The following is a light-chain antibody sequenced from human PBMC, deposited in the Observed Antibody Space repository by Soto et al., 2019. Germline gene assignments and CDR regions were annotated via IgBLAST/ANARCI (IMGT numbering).Light chain of an antibody. CDR2: AAS. V-gene: IGKV1-39*01. J-gene: IGKJ2*01. CDR1: QSIYSS. Sequence: DIQMTQSPSSLSASVGDRVTITCRASQSIYSSLNWYHQKPGKAPKILIYAASNLQSGFPSRFSGSGSGTDFTLSISSLQPEDFATYYCQQSYSAPYTFGQGTKLEI. CDR3: QQSYSAPYT.